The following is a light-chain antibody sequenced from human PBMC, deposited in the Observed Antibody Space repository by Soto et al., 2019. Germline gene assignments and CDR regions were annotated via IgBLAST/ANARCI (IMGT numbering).Light chain of an antibody. CDR3: QQRSNWWT. CDR1: QSVSSY. CDR2: DAS. Sequence: EIVLKQSPGTLSLSTGERATLSFRASQSVSSYLAWYQQKPGQAPRLLIYDASNRATGIPARFSGSGSGTDFTLTISSLEPEDFAVYYCQQRSNWWTFGQGTKVDI. V-gene: IGKV3-11*01. J-gene: IGKJ1*01.